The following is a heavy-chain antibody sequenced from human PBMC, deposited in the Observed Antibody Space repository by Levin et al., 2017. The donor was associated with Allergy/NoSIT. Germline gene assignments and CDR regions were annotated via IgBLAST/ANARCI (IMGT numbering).Heavy chain of an antibody. V-gene: IGHV3-30*04. CDR1: GLSFSKYA. J-gene: IGHJ6*02. CDR3: ASGGRGEEREYSSYYYGMDV. Sequence: GGSLRLSCAASGLSFSKYAMHWVRQAPGKGLEWVALISADGRNTYYADSVKGRFTISRDDSKNTLSVQMSGLTPDDTAVYYCASGGRGEEREYSSYYYGMDVWGQGTTVIVSS. D-gene: IGHD2/OR15-2a*01. CDR2: ISADGRNT.